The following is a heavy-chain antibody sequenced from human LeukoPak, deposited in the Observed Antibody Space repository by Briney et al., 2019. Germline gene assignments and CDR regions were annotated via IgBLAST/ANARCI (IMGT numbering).Heavy chain of an antibody. CDR3: ARTTTKTAYYFDS. Sequence: SETLSLTCTVSGGSISSGDYYWSWIRQPPGKGLEWIGYIYYSGSTNYNPSLKSRLAISVDTSKNQFSLKLSSVTVADTAVYYCARTTTKTAYYFDSWGQGTLVTVSS. D-gene: IGHD4-17*01. J-gene: IGHJ4*02. V-gene: IGHV4-31*03. CDR2: IYYSGST. CDR1: GGSISSGDYY.